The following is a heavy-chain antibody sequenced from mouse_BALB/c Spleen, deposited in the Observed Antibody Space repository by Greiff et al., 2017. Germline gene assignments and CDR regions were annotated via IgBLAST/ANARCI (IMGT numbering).Heavy chain of an antibody. V-gene: IGHV5-6-2*01. D-gene: IGHD4-1*01. CDR3: ARHETGYYFDY. J-gene: IGHJ2*01. CDR1: GFTFSSYY. CDR2: INSNGGST. Sequence: EVQVVESGGGLVKLGGSLKLSCAASGFTFSSYYMSWVRQTPEKRLELVAAINSNGGSTYYPDTVKGRFTISRDNAKNTLYLQMSSLKSEDTALYYCARHETGYYFDYWGQGTTLTVSS.